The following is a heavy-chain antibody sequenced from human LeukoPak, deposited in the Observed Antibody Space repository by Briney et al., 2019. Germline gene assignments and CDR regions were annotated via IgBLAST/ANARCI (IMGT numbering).Heavy chain of an antibody. CDR2: IYYSGST. Sequence: PSETLSLTCTVSGGSISSYYWSWFRQPPGKGLECIGYIYYSGSTNYNPSLKSRVTISVDTSKNQFSLKLSSVTAADTAVYYCARRTYFYDSSGYYFDYWGQRTLVTVSS. V-gene: IGHV4-59*01. D-gene: IGHD3-22*01. J-gene: IGHJ4*02. CDR3: ARRTYFYDSSGYYFDY. CDR1: GGSISSYY.